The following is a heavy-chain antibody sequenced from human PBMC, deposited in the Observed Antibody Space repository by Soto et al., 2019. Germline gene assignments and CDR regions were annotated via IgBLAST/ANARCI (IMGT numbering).Heavy chain of an antibody. D-gene: IGHD3-3*01. CDR2: ISGSGGSI. V-gene: IGHV3-23*01. J-gene: IGHJ3*02. CDR3: AKDGLTIFGVGEDAFDI. CDR1: GFTFSSYA. Sequence: EVQLLESGGGLVQPGGSLRLSCAASGFTFSSYAMSWVRQAPGKGLEWVSAISGSGGSIYYADSVKGRFTISRDHSKNTLYLQMSSLRAEDTAVYYWAKDGLTIFGVGEDAFDIWGQGTMVTVSS.